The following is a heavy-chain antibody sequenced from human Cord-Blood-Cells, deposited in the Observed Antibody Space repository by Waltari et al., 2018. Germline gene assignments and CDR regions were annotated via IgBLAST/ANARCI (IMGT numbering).Heavy chain of an antibody. Sequence: QVQLQESGPGLVKPSETLSLTCAVSGYSISSGYYWGWIRQPPGKGLEWIGSIYHSGSTYYNPALKSRVTISVDTSKNQCSLKLRSVTAADTAVYYCARARYCSSTSCYGGYNWFDPWGQGTLVTVSS. CDR2: IYHSGST. CDR3: ARARYCSSTSCYGGYNWFDP. CDR1: GYSISSGYY. V-gene: IGHV4-38-2*01. J-gene: IGHJ5*02. D-gene: IGHD2-2*01.